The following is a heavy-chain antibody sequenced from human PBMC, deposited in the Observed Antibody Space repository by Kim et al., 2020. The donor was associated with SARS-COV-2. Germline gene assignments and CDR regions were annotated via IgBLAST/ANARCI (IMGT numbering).Heavy chain of an antibody. J-gene: IGHJ6*02. CDR1: GGSISSGGYS. Sequence: SETLSLTCAVSGGSISSGGYSWSWIRQPPGKGLEWIEYIYYSGSTYYNPSLKSRVTISVDRSKNQFSLKLSSVTAADTAVYYCARFPGYSSGWSYYYYGMDVWGQGTTVTVSS. D-gene: IGHD6-19*01. CDR3: ARFPGYSSGWSYYYYGMDV. V-gene: IGHV4-30-2*01. CDR2: IYYSGST.